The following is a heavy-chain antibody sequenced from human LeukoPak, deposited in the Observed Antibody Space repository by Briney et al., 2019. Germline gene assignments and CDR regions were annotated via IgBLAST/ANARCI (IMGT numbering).Heavy chain of an antibody. J-gene: IGHJ4*02. D-gene: IGHD3-22*01. V-gene: IGHV3-30-3*01. CDR1: GFTFSSYT. CDR2: ISFDGSNK. CDR3: AKAYYYDSSGYYPAPFDY. Sequence: GGSLRLSCAASGFTFSSYTIHWVRQPPGKGLEWVAVISFDGSNKYYADSVKGRFTISRDNSKNTLYLQMNSLRAEDTAVYYCAKAYYYDSSGYYPAPFDYWGQGTLVTVSS.